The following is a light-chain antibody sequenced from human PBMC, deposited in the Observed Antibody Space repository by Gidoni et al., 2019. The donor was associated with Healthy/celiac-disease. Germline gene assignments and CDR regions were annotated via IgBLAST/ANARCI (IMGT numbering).Light chain of an antibody. CDR2: DAS. Sequence: DIQMTQSPSSLSASVGDRVTITCQASQDISNYLNWYQQKPGKAPTLLIYDASNLETGVPSRFSGSGSGRDFTFTISSMQPEDSATYYCQQYDNLPALTFGGGTKVEIK. J-gene: IGKJ4*01. CDR1: QDISNY. CDR3: QQYDNLPALT. V-gene: IGKV1-33*01.